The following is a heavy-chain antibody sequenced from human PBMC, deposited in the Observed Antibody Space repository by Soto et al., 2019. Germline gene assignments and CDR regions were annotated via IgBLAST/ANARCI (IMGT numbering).Heavy chain of an antibody. Sequence: GSLRLSCAASGFTFSDYYMSWIRQAPGKGLEWVSYISSSGSTIYYADSVKGRFTISRDNAKNSLYLQMNSLRAEDTAVYYCASQYCGGDCYSWFGSYYYGMDVWGQGTTVTVSS. CDR2: ISSSGSTI. CDR3: ASQYCGGDCYSWFGSYYYGMDV. J-gene: IGHJ6*02. V-gene: IGHV3-11*01. D-gene: IGHD2-21*02. CDR1: GFTFSDYY.